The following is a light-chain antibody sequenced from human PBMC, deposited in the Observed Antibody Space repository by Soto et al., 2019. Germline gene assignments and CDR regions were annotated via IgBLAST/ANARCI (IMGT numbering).Light chain of an antibody. CDR3: QQYGSSPRT. CDR2: DAS. V-gene: IGKV3-20*01. J-gene: IGKJ1*01. Sequence: EIVLTQSPGTLSLSPGERATLSCRASQSVSSSYLAWYQQKPGQAPRLLIYDASSRATGIPDRFNGSGSGTDFTLTISRLEPEDFAVYYCQQYGSSPRTFGQGTNVEIK. CDR1: QSVSSSY.